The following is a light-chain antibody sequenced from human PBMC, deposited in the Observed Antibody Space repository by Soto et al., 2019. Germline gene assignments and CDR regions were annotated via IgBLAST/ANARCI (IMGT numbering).Light chain of an antibody. CDR3: HQYDRSPWT. CDR1: QIVSCSY. V-gene: IGKV3-20*01. J-gene: IGKJ1*01. CDR2: GAS. Sequence: EILLTQSPGTLSLSPGERATLSCRASQIVSCSYSAWYQQKPGQAPRLLIYGASRRPTGIPDRFSGSGSGTDFTLTISRLEPEDFAVYYCHQYDRSPWTFGQGTKVEIK.